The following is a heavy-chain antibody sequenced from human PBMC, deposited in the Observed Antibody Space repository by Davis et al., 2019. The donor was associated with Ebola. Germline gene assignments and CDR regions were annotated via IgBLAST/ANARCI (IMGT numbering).Heavy chain of an antibody. V-gene: IGHV3-23*01. Sequence: PGGSLRLSCAASGFTFSSYAMSWVRQAPGKGLEWVSTITRSGAGAYYADSVKGRFTISRDNSKNTLYLQMNSLRAEDTAVYYCARDLWFGELSDCWGQGTLVTVSS. D-gene: IGHD3-10*01. CDR1: GFTFSSYA. CDR2: ITRSGAGA. J-gene: IGHJ4*02. CDR3: ARDLWFGELSDC.